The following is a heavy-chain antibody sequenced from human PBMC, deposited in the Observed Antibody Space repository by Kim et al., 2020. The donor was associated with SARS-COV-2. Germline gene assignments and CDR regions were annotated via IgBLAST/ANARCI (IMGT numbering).Heavy chain of an antibody. CDR1: GFSVTANY. CDR2: VYSGDRT. Sequence: GGSLRLSCEPSGFSVTANYMSWVRQAPGKGLECVSVVYSGDRTFYADSVKGRFTSFRDISNNTMYLQMNSLRAEDTAIYYCAIVYGSGSYYVDNWGPGT. V-gene: IGHV3-66*01. J-gene: IGHJ4*02. CDR3: AIVYGSGSYYVDN. D-gene: IGHD3-10*01.